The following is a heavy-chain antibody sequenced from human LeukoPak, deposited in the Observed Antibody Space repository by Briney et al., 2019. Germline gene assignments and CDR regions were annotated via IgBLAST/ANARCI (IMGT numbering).Heavy chain of an antibody. V-gene: IGHV1-2*02. Sequence: ASVKVSCKASGYTFTGYYMHWVRQAPGQGLEWMGWINPNSGGTNYAQKFQGRVTMTRDTSISPAYMELSRLRSDDTAVYYCASPHRDITGYYFDYWGQGTLVTVSS. CDR3: ASPHRDITGYYFDY. D-gene: IGHD3-3*01. CDR1: GYTFTGYY. J-gene: IGHJ4*02. CDR2: INPNSGGT.